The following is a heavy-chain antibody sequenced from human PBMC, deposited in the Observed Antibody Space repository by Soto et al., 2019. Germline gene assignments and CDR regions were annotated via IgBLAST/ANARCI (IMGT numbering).Heavy chain of an antibody. J-gene: IGHJ4*02. CDR2: INGDGTDT. V-gene: IGHV3-74*03. Sequence: EVQLVESGGGLVQPGGSLRLSCAASGFTFSMYWMHWVRQAPGKGLLWVSRINGDGTDTTYADSVKGRFTISRDNAKNTVYLQMNGLRAEDTAVYYCEREVGRGSGSYYLDYWGQETLVTVSS. CDR1: GFTFSMYW. D-gene: IGHD3-16*01. CDR3: EREVGRGSGSYYLDY.